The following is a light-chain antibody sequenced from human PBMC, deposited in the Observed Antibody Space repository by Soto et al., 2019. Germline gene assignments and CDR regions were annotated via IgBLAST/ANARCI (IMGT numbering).Light chain of an antibody. V-gene: IGKV1-5*01. Sequence: DIQMTQSPSTLSASVGDRFTITCRASQTISSWLAWYQQKPGKAPXXLIHDASSLERGVPSRFTGSGSGTEFTLPISSLQPDDFATDDCQQYNSYRTFGQGTKVDIK. J-gene: IGKJ1*01. CDR3: QQYNSYRT. CDR1: QTISSW. CDR2: DAS.